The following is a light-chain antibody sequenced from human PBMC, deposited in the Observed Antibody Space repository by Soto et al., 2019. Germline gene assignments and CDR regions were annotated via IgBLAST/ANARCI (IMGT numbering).Light chain of an antibody. CDR3: QQYAGS. Sequence: IVLTQSPGTLSLSPGERATLSCRASQSVSNSYLAWYQQKPGQAPRLLIYGASSRATGIPDRFSGRGSGTDFTLTISRLEPEDFAVYYCQQYAGSFGGGTKVDI. CDR2: GAS. V-gene: IGKV3-20*01. J-gene: IGKJ4*02. CDR1: QSVSNSY.